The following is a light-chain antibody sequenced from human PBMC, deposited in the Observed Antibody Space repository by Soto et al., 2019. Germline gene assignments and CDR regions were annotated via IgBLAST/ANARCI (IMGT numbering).Light chain of an antibody. CDR3: SSYAGRYV. Sequence: QSVLTQPPSASGSPGQSVTISCTGTSSDVGVYNYVSWYQQHPGKAPKLMIYEVSKRPSGVPDRFSGSKSGNTASLTVSGLQAEDEADYYCSSYAGRYVFGTGTKLTVL. CDR2: EVS. V-gene: IGLV2-8*01. J-gene: IGLJ1*01. CDR1: SSDVGVYNY.